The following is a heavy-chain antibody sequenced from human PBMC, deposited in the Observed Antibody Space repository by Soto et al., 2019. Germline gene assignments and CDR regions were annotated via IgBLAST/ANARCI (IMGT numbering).Heavy chain of an antibody. D-gene: IGHD2-21*02. CDR1: GYTFTIYG. Sequence: ASVKVSCKASGYTFTIYGINWVRQAPGQGLEWMGWISPDNGNTNYAQKLQGRVTMTTDTSTSTAYMELSSLRSDDTAVYYCARSIVVVTAADYWGQGTLVTVSS. V-gene: IGHV1-18*01. J-gene: IGHJ4*02. CDR3: ARSIVVVTAADY. CDR2: ISPDNGNT.